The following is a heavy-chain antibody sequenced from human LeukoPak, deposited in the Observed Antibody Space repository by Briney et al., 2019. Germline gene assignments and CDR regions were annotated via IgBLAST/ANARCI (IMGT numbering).Heavy chain of an antibody. CDR2: IWYDGSNK. Sequence: GSLRLSCAASGFTFSSYGMHWVRQAPGKGLEWVAVIWYDGSNKYYADSVKGRFTISRDNSKDMLYLQMNSLRAEDTAVYYCARSNRGYSYGNFYHWGQGTLVTVSS. V-gene: IGHV3-33*01. CDR1: GFTFSSYG. J-gene: IGHJ4*02. CDR3: ARSNRGYSYGNFYH. D-gene: IGHD5-18*01.